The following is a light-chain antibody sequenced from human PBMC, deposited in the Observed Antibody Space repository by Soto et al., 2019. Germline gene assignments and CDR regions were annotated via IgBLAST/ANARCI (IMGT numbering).Light chain of an antibody. V-gene: IGLV2-14*01. J-gene: IGLJ1*01. CDR3: SSYTSTSPPFYV. CDR2: EVS. Sequence: LAQPASVSGSPGQSITISRTGASSDITTYNFVSWYQQHPAKAPKLMIYEVSYRPSGVSNRFSGSKSGNTASLTISGLQAEDEADYYCSSYTSTSPPFYVFGTGTKVTVL. CDR1: SSDITTYNF.